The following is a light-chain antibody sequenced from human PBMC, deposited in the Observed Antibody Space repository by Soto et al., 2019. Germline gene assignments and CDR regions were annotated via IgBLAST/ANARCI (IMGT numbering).Light chain of an antibody. CDR1: TLGDKY. Sequence: SYELTQPPSVSVSPGQTASITCSGATLGDKYACWYQQKPGQSPVLVIYQDSKRPSGIPERFSGSNSGNTATLTISGTQAMDEADYYCQAWDSSTEVVFGGGTKVTVL. V-gene: IGLV3-1*01. J-gene: IGLJ2*01. CDR2: QDS. CDR3: QAWDSSTEVV.